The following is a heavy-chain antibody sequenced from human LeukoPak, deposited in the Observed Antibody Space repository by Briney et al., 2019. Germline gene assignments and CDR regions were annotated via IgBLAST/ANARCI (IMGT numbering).Heavy chain of an antibody. V-gene: IGHV4-30-4*01. CDR1: GGSISSGDYY. CDR3: ARAIRLGYCSSTSCSIDAFDI. Sequence: PSETLSLTCTVSGGSISSGDYYWSWIRQPPGKGLEWIGYIYYSGSTYYNPSLKSRVTISVDTSKNQFSLKLSSVTAADTAVYYCARAIRLGYCSSTSCSIDAFDIWGQGTMVTVSS. J-gene: IGHJ3*02. D-gene: IGHD2-2*01. CDR2: IYYSGST.